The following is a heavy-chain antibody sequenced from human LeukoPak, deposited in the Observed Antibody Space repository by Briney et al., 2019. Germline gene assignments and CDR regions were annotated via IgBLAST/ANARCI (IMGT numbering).Heavy chain of an antibody. J-gene: IGHJ5*02. Sequence: RASVKGSCKASGYTFTTYYIHWVRQAPGQGLEWMGWINPNSGGTNYAQKFQRRVTMTTDTSISTAYMEVSSLRFDDTAVYYCARGDMIDGAWGQGTLVTVSS. CDR2: INPNSGGT. CDR3: ARGDMIDGA. D-gene: IGHD3-22*01. CDR1: GYTFTTYY. V-gene: IGHV1-2*02.